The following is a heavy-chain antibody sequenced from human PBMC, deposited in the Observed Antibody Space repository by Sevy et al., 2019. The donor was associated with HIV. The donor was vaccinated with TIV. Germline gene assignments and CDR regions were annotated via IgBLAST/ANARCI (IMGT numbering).Heavy chain of an antibody. D-gene: IGHD3-10*01. Sequence: GGSLRLSCAASGLSISNYAMSWVRQAPAKGLEWVSGISGNGGSTYSADSVKGRFTISRDNAKNTVYLQVNSLRPEDTAVYYCAKDSRSSGGGDALDIWGQGTMVTVSS. CDR1: GLSISNYA. V-gene: IGHV3-23*01. CDR3: AKDSRSSGGGDALDI. J-gene: IGHJ3*02. CDR2: ISGNGGST.